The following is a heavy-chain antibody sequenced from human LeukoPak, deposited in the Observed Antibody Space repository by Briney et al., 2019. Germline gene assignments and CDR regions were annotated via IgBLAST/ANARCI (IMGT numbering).Heavy chain of an antibody. Sequence: PGRSLRLSCAASGFTFSSYGMRWVRQAPGKGLEWVAVISYDGSNKYYADSVKGRFTISRDNSKNTLYLQMNSLRAEDTAVYYCASLAGNQLLYDYWGQGTLVTVSS. V-gene: IGHV3-30*03. CDR1: GFTFSSYG. CDR2: ISYDGSNK. CDR3: ASLAGNQLLYDY. J-gene: IGHJ4*02. D-gene: IGHD2-2*02.